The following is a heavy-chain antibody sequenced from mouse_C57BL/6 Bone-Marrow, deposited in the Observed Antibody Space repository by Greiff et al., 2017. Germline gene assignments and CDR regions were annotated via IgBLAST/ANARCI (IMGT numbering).Heavy chain of an antibody. Sequence: VQFQQSEADLASPGASVTLSCKVSGYTFPDPIMNWVKKRPGQGLEWIGWIYPVGGKPNSIQKFMGKATFAVDRSTSTEYMVLNSLTSEDPADYYCGRGGAMDYWGQGTSVTVSS. CDR2: IYPVGGKP. CDR3: GRGGAMDY. CDR1: GYTFPDPI. J-gene: IGHJ4*01. V-gene: IGHV1-11*01.